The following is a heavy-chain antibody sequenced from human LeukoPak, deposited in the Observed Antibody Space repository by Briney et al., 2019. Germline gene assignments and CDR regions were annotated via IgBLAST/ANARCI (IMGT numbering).Heavy chain of an antibody. CDR1: GFTFSSYA. D-gene: IGHD3-10*01. CDR3: AKYSYYGPKVNWFDP. V-gene: IGHV3-23*01. J-gene: IGHJ5*02. CDR2: ISGSGGST. Sequence: GGSLRFSCAASGFTFSSYAMSWVRQAPGKGLEWVSAISGSGGSTYYADSVKGRFTISRDNSKNTLYLQMNSLRAEDSAVYYCAKYSYYGPKVNWFDPWGQGTLVTVSS.